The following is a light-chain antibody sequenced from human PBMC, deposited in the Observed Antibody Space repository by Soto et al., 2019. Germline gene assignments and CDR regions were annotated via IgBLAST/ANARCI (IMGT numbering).Light chain of an antibody. V-gene: IGKV1-12*01. Sequence: DIQMTQSPSSVSASVGDKVTITCRASQVTNNWLGWYQQKPGRSLKLLIYAAAKLLSGVPPRLTGSGSGTFFTLTITSLQAEDFATYYCKETQSFPFPFGGGTRV. J-gene: IGKJ4*01. CDR3: KETQSFPFP. CDR2: AAA. CDR1: QVTNNW.